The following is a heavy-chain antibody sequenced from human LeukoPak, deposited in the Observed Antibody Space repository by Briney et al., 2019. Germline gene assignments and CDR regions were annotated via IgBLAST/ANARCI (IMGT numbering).Heavy chain of an antibody. CDR2: MWHDGTRE. V-gene: IGHV3-33*01. D-gene: IGHD1-26*01. CDR1: GFMLSTHG. CDR3: ARDLSYGSLDF. J-gene: IGHJ4*02. Sequence: GGSLRLSCAASGFMLSTHGMHWVRQAPGKGLEWVAGMWHDGTREDYADSVKGRFTISRDLSKNTLNLQMNSLRVDDTGMFYCARDLSYGSLDFRGQGTLVTVSS.